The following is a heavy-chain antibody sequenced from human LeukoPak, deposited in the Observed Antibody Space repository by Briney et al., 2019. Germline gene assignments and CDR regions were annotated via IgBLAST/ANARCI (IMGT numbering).Heavy chain of an antibody. CDR2: INHSGST. CDR3: ARGGWYQEY. D-gene: IGHD6-19*01. Sequence: SETLSLTCAVYGGSFSGYYWSWIRQPPGKGLEWIGEINHSGSTNYNPSLKSRVTISVDTSKNQFSLKLSSVTAADTAVYYCARGGWYQEYWGQGTLVTVSS. CDR1: GGSFSGYY. J-gene: IGHJ4*02. V-gene: IGHV4-34*01.